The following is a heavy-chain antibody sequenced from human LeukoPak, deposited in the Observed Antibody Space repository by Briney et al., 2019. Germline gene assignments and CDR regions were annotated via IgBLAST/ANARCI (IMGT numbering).Heavy chain of an antibody. D-gene: IGHD6-19*01. CDR1: GFTFSDSD. J-gene: IGHJ4*02. V-gene: IGHV3-73*01. CDR3: TTYRSGHY. Sequence: PGGSLRLSCAASGFTFSDSDIHWVRQASGKGLEWVGRITTKRSNYATAYTASVKGRFTISRHDSENTAYLQMNSRKTEDTALYYCTTYRSGHYWGQGTLVTVSS. CDR2: ITTKRSNYAT.